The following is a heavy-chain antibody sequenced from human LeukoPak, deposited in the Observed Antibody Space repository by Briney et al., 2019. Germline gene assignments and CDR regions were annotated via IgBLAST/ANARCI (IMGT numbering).Heavy chain of an antibody. V-gene: IGHV1-69*05. CDR2: IIPIFGTA. Sequence: SVKVSCKASGGTFSNYAISWVRQAPGQGLEWLGRIIPIFGTANYAQKFQGRVTITTDESTSTAYMELSSLKSEDTAVYYCARIGSYSGEGAFDIWGQGTMVTVSS. CDR1: GGTFSNYA. D-gene: IGHD1-26*01. CDR3: ARIGSYSGEGAFDI. J-gene: IGHJ3*02.